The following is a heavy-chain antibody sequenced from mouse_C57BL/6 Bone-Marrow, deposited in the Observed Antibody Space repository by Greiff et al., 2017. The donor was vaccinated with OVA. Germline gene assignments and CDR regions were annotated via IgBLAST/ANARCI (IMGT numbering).Heavy chain of an antibody. V-gene: IGHV1-69*01. CDR1: GYTFTSYW. CDR3: ASGYYFDY. Sequence: QVQLQQPGAELVMPGASVKLSCKASGYTFTSYWMHWVKQRPGQGLEWIGEIDPSDSYTNYNQKFKGKSTLTVDKSSSTAYMQLISLTSEDSAVYYCASGYYFDYWGQGTTLTVSS. CDR2: IDPSDSYT. J-gene: IGHJ2*01.